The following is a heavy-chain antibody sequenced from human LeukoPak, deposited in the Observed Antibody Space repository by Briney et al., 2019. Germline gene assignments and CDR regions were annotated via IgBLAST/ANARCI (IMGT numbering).Heavy chain of an antibody. V-gene: IGHV3-13*01. CDR1: GFTFRSYD. CDR3: ARAPYSSTWYSRYFDL. CDR2: IGTAGEI. D-gene: IGHD6-13*01. Sequence: GGSLRLSCAASGFTFRSYDMHWVRQATGKGLEWVSGIGTAGEIYYPGSVKGRFTISRENAKNSLYLQMNSLRAGDTAVYYCARAPYSSTWYSRYFDLWGRGTLVTVSS. J-gene: IGHJ2*01.